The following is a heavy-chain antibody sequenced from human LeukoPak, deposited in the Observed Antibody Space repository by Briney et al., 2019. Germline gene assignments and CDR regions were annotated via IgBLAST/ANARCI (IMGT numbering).Heavy chain of an antibody. J-gene: IGHJ4*02. CDR3: TRQYNKGLDY. Sequence: GGSLRLSCAASGFTFNCCPMHWVRQTPGKGLEWVAVISYDGGNKHYADSVTGRFTISRDNSRNTLFLEMNSLRPEDTAIYYCTRQYNKGLDYWGQGTLVTVSS. CDR1: GFTFNCCP. D-gene: IGHD1-14*01. CDR2: ISYDGGNK. V-gene: IGHV3-30*04.